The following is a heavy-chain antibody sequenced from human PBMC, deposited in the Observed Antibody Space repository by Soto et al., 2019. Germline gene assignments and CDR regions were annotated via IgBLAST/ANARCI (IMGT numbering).Heavy chain of an antibody. Sequence: SETLSLTCSVSGASIYNGGYFWSWIRQSPGKGLEWIGHILNSGSPYNNPSLESRVTISADTSMNQFSLALTSVTAADTAMYYCARAQRGGTVTLDYWGQGTLVTVSS. CDR3: ARAQRGGTVTLDY. CDR1: GASIYNGGYF. V-gene: IGHV4-30-4*01. CDR2: ILNSGSP. J-gene: IGHJ4*02. D-gene: IGHD4-17*01.